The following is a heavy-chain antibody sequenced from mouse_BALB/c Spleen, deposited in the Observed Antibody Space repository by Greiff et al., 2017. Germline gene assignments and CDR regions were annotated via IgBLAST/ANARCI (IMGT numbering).Heavy chain of an antibody. V-gene: IGHV1-69*02. Sequence: QVQLQQSGAELVKPGASVKLSCKASGYTFTSYWMHWVKQRPGQGLEWIGEIDPSDSYTNYNQKFKGKATLTVDKSSSTAYMQLSSLTSEDSAVYYCARWGTTAFAYWGQGTLVTVSA. CDR2: IDPSDSYT. D-gene: IGHD1-2*01. CDR3: ARWGTTAFAY. J-gene: IGHJ3*01. CDR1: GYTFTSYW.